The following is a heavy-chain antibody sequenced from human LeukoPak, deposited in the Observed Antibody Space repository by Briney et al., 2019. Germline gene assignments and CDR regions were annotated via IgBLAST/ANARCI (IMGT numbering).Heavy chain of an antibody. J-gene: IGHJ3*02. V-gene: IGHV4-39*01. CDR3: ARRSGTYHAFDI. D-gene: IGHD1-26*01. CDR2: FYYTGST. Sequence: SETLSLTCTVSGGSISSNGYYWGWIRQPPGKGLEWIGSFYYTGSTFYSPSLKSRVTISVDTSKNQFSLKLSSVAAADTAVYYCARRSGTYHAFDIWAKGQWSPSL. CDR1: GGSISSNGYY.